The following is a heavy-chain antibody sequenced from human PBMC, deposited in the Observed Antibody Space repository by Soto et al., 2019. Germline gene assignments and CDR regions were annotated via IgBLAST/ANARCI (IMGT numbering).Heavy chain of an antibody. Sequence: QVQLVESGGGVVQPGRSLRLSCAASGFTFSSYGMHWVRQAPGKGLEWVALISYDGSNKNYADSVKGRFTISRDNSKNTRYLRMNSLRAEDTAVYYCGKGGAGYSSPDYCGHGTLVTVSS. CDR1: GFTFSSYG. CDR2: ISYDGSNK. J-gene: IGHJ4*01. D-gene: IGHD6-13*01. CDR3: GKGGAGYSSPDY. V-gene: IGHV3-30*18.